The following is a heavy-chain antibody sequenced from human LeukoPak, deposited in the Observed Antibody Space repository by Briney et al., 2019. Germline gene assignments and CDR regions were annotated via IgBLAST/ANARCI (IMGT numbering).Heavy chain of an antibody. V-gene: IGHV4-59*13. CDR3: AREGGDFWSGYFGKKYNWLEP. J-gene: IGHJ5*02. CDR2: IYYSGST. D-gene: IGHD3-3*01. Sequence: SETLSLTCTVSVDSISSYYGSWFRRPPGRGLEWVGYIYYSGSTNYNDSLKSRVTISVDASKYQFSLKLSSVTAADTAVYYCAREGGDFWSGYFGKKYNWLEPWGQGTLLTVSS. CDR1: VDSISSYY.